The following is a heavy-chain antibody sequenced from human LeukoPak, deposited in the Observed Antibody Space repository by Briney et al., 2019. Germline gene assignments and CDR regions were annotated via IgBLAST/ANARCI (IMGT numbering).Heavy chain of an antibody. D-gene: IGHD6-6*01. J-gene: IGHJ1*01. Sequence: PGRSLRLSCAASGFTVSSNYMSWVRQAPGKGLEWVSVIYSDGSTYYADSVKGRFTISRDSSKSAVYLQMNSLRTEDTAMYYCARDGSARSLQFWGQGTLVTVSS. V-gene: IGHV3-53*01. CDR2: IYSDGST. CDR1: GFTVSSNY. CDR3: ARDGSARSLQF.